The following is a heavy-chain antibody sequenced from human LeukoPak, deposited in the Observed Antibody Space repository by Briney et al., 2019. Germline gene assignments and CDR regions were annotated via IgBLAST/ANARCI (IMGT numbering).Heavy chain of an antibody. D-gene: IGHD3-10*01. CDR3: ARGRRDSRQFDY. CDR2: MNPNSGNT. V-gene: IGHV1-8*01. Sequence: ASVKVSCKASGFTFSSYDISWVRQATGQGLEWMGWMNPNSGNTGYAQKFQDRVTMTRDTSISTAYMELSSLRSDETAVYYCARGRRDSRQFDYWGQGTLVTVSS. J-gene: IGHJ4*02. CDR1: GFTFSSYD.